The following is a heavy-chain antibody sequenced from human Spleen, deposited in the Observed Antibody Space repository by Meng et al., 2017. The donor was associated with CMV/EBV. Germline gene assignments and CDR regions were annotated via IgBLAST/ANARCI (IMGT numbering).Heavy chain of an antibody. V-gene: IGHV1-2*02. CDR1: GYTFTGYY. Sequence: ASVKVSCKASGYTFTGYYMHWVRQAPGQGLEWMGWINPNSGGTNYAQKFQGRVTMTRDTSISTAYMELSRLRSDDTAVYYCARDLGYCGGTDCWFDTLDIWGQGTMVTVSS. CDR3: ARDLGYCGGTDCWFDTLDI. CDR2: INPNSGGT. D-gene: IGHD2-21*01. J-gene: IGHJ3*02.